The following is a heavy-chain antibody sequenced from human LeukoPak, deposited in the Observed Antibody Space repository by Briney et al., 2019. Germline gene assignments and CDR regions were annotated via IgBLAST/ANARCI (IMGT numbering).Heavy chain of an antibody. CDR3: ATSTIRFGRYYYGMDV. CDR1: GYTFSDYG. CDR2: FDPEDGET. D-gene: IGHD3-3*01. J-gene: IGHJ6*02. V-gene: IGHV1-24*01. Sequence: TSVKVSCKASGYTFSDYGVSWVRQAPGKGLEWMGGFDPEDGETIYAQKFQGRVTMTEDTSTDTAYMELSSLRSEDTAAYYCATSTIRFGRYYYGMDVWGQGTTVTVSS.